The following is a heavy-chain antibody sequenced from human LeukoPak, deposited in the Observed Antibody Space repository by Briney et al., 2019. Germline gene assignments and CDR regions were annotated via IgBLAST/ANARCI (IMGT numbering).Heavy chain of an antibody. CDR1: GGTFSSYA. CDR2: IIPILGMA. J-gene: IGHJ4*02. V-gene: IGHV1-69*04. Sequence: AASVKVSCKASGGTFSSYAISWVRQAPGQGLEWIGRIIPILGMANYAQRFQGRVTITADKSTSTAYMELSSLRSEDTAVYYCARDSGLVTAILPPNKWGQGTLVTVSS. CDR3: ARDSGLVTAILPPNK. D-gene: IGHD2-21*02.